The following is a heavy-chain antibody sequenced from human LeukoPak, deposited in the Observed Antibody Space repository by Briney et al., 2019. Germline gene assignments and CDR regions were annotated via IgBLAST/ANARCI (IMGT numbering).Heavy chain of an antibody. V-gene: IGHV3-7*01. J-gene: IGHJ4*02. D-gene: IGHD1-1*01. CDR1: GFNFSTYW. Sequence: HPGGSLRLSCTASGFNFSTYWMTWVRQVPGKGLEWVANIKEDGSEIYYVDAVKGRFTISRDNSKNSLFLQMNSLRAEDTAVYYCARDLSNNWKLDYWGQGTLVTVSS. CDR3: ARDLSNNWKLDY. CDR2: IKEDGSEI.